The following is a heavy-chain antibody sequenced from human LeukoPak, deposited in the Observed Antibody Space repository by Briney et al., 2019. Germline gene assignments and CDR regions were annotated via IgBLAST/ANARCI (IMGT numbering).Heavy chain of an antibody. CDR2: IWYDGGNK. CDR1: GFTFRSYG. Sequence: GGSLRLSCAASGFTFRSYGMHWVRQAPGKGLQWVAVIWYDGGNKYYADSVKGRFTISRDNSKNTLSLQMNSLRAEDTAVYYCARELPPLEKYYFDYWGQGTLVTVSS. CDR3: ARELPPLEKYYFDY. V-gene: IGHV3-33*01. D-gene: IGHD3-3*01. J-gene: IGHJ4*02.